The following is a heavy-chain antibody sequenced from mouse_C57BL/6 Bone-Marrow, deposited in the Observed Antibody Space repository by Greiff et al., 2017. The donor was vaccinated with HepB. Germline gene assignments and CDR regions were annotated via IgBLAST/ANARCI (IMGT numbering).Heavy chain of an antibody. CDR2: IDPSDSET. Sequence: VQLQQPGAELVRPGSSVKLSCKASGYTFTSYWMHWVKQRPIQGLEWIGNIDPSDSETHYNQKFKDKATLTVDKSSSTAYMQLSSLTSEDSAVYDCARSITTVPIDYWGQGTTLTVSS. CDR3: ARSITTVPIDY. CDR1: GYTFTSYW. V-gene: IGHV1-52*01. D-gene: IGHD1-1*01. J-gene: IGHJ2*01.